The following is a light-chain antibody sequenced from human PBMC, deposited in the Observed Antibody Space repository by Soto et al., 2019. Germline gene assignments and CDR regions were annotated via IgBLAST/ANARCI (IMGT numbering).Light chain of an antibody. J-gene: IGKJ1*01. Sequence: DLQMTQSPSTLSESIGDRDTITCRASESIRTWLAWYQHKPGKAPKFLIYDASSLESGVPSRFSGSGSGTDFTLTISSLQPEDFATYYCLQDYNFPKTFGQGTKVDIK. CDR2: DAS. CDR3: LQDYNFPKT. V-gene: IGKV1-5*01. CDR1: ESIRTW.